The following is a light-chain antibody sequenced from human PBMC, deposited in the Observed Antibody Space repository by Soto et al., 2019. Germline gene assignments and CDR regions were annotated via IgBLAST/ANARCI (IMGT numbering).Light chain of an antibody. CDR1: QSVSSY. Sequence: EIVLTQSPGTLSLSPGESTTLSCRASQSVSSYLAWYQQKPGQPPRLLMYGASNRATGIPARFSGSESGTDFTLTISSLEPEDFAVYYCHQRTSGITFGQGTRLEIK. J-gene: IGKJ5*01. V-gene: IGKV3D-11*02. CDR2: GAS. CDR3: HQRTSGIT.